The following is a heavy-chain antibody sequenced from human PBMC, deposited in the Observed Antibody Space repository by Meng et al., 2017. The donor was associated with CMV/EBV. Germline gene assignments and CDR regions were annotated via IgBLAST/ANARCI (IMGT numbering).Heavy chain of an antibody. CDR3: ARDDCGIYCTLAD. CDR1: GFTFDRSA. D-gene: IGHD2-8*01. J-gene: IGHJ4*02. V-gene: IGHV3-9*01. Sequence: SLKISCAASGFTFDRSAIHWVRQAPGKGLEWVSGIGYNSDYIGYADSVKGRFTISRDNAKNSVYLQMNSLRPEDTALYYCARDDCGIYCTLADWGQGTLVTVSS. CDR2: IGYNSDYI.